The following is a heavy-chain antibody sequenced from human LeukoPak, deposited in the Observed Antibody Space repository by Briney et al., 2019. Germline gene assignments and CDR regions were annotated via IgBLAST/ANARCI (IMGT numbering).Heavy chain of an antibody. CDR1: GFTFSSHP. D-gene: IGHD3-22*01. CDR3: ARSTGDSSGYLPHFDN. Sequence: GGSLRLSCVTSGFTFSSHPMHWVRQAPGKGLYWVATTGYDGSNKFHADSVKGRFTISRDNSKNTLYLEMSSLRAEDTGVYYCARSTGDSSGYLPHFDNWGPGTVVIVSS. J-gene: IGHJ4*02. CDR2: TGYDGSNK. V-gene: IGHV3-30-3*01.